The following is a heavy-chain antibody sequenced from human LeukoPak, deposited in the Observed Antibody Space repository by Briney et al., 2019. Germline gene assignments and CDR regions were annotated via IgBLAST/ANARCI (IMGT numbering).Heavy chain of an antibody. V-gene: IGHV4-61*02. CDR3: ATGLYYYDSSGFVGCFDP. CDR2: IYTSGST. D-gene: IGHD3-22*01. J-gene: IGHJ5*02. CDR1: GGSISSGSYY. Sequence: KPSETLSLTCTVSGGSISSGSYYWRWIRQPAGKGLEWIGRIYTSGSTNYNPSLKSRVTISVNKAKNQFSLKLSSVHAAVKAFDSCATGLYYYDSSGFVGCFDPWGQGTLVTVSS.